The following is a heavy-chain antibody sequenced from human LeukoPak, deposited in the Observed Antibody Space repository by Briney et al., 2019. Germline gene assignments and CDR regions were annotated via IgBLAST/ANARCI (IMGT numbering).Heavy chain of an antibody. CDR3: AKGGIAARPGYGMDV. Sequence: PWGSLRLSCAASGFTFSSYGMHWVRQAPGKGLEWVAVISYDGSNKYYADSVKGRFTISRDSSKNTLYLQMNSLRAEDTAVYYCAKGGIAARPGYGMDVWGQGTTVTVSS. CDR1: GFTFSSYG. CDR2: ISYDGSNK. D-gene: IGHD6-6*01. J-gene: IGHJ6*02. V-gene: IGHV3-30*18.